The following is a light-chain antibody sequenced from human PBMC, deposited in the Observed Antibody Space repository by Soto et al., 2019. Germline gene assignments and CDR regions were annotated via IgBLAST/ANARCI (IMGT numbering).Light chain of an antibody. CDR3: HQYNNWPQT. J-gene: IGKJ1*01. CDR2: GAS. V-gene: IGKV3-15*01. CDR1: QSVSNH. Sequence: ELMVTQSPSTLSVSPGERTTLCCRASQSVSNHLAWYQQKPGQAPRLFISGASTRATGIPARFSGSGSGTEFTLTISSLQSEDFAVYYCHQYNNWPQTLGQGTKVDIK.